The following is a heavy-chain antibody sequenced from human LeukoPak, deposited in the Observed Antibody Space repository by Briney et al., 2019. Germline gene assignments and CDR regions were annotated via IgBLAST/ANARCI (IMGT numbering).Heavy chain of an antibody. Sequence: PGGSLRLSCAASGFTFSSYGMHWVRQAPGKGLEWVAVISYDGSNKYYADSVKGRFTISRDNSKNTLYLQMNSLRAEDTAVYYCAKSKEDCCSSFDPWGQGTLVTVSS. CDR3: AKSKEDCCSSFDP. D-gene: IGHD2-2*01. J-gene: IGHJ5*02. V-gene: IGHV3-30*18. CDR2: ISYDGSNK. CDR1: GFTFSSYG.